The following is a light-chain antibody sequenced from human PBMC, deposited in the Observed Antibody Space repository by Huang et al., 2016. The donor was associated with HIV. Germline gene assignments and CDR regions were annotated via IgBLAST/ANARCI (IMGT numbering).Light chain of an antibody. CDR2: GPS. J-gene: IGKJ4*01. CDR3: QQFGYSPFT. CDR1: KAASSDF. V-gene: IGKV3-20*01. Sequence: VVMTQSPGTLSLSPGERASLSCRASKAASSDFLAWYQHKPGQAPRLLIAGPSKRATGVPYRFSVRWSGTDFILIIDRLEPEDFALYYCQQFGYSPFTFGGGTRLEI.